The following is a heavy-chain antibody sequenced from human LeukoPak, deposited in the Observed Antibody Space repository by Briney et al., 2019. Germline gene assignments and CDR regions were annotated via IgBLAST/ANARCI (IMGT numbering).Heavy chain of an antibody. CDR2: IYHSGST. V-gene: IGHV4-30-2*05. CDR3: ARGYYGSGSFDY. D-gene: IGHD3-10*01. J-gene: IGHJ4*02. CDR1: GGSISSGGYS. Sequence: SQTLSLTCAVSGGSISSGGYSWSWIRQPPGKGLEWIGYIYHSGSTYYNPSLKSRVTISVDTSKNQFSLKLSSVTAADTAVYYCARGYYGSGSFDYWGQGTLVTVSS.